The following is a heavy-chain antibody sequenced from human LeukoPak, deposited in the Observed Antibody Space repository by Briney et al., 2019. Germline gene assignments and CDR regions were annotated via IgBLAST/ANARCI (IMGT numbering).Heavy chain of an antibody. J-gene: IGHJ4*02. CDR1: GFTFSSYW. V-gene: IGHV3-7*01. CDR3: ARDGFLEKWDYYDSSGYSDY. D-gene: IGHD3-22*01. Sequence: GGSLRLSCAASGFTFSSYWMSWVRQAPWKGLEWVATIKQDGSEKYYVDSVKGRFTISRDNAKNSLYLQMNSLRAEDTAVYYCARDGFLEKWDYYDSSGYSDYWGQGTLVTVSS. CDR2: IKQDGSEK.